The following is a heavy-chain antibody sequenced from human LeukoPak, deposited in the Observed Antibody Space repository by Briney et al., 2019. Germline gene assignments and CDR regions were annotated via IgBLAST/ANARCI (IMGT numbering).Heavy chain of an antibody. CDR3: ARENGSGGYYYMDV. D-gene: IGHD3-10*01. V-gene: IGHV3-48*03. CDR1: GFTFSSYE. CDR2: ISSSGSTI. Sequence: GSLRLSCAASGFTFSSYEMNWVRQARGKGLGWVSYISSSGSTIYYADSVGGRFTISRDNAKNSLYLQMNSLRAEDTAVYYCARENGSGGYYYMDVWGKGTTVTISS. J-gene: IGHJ6*03.